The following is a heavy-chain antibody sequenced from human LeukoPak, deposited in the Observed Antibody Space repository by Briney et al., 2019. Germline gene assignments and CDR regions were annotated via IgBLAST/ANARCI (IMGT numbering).Heavy chain of an antibody. Sequence: PSETLSLTCAVYGGSFSGYYCSWIRQAPGKGLEWVANIQQDGSAKYYVDSVKGRFTISRDNAKNSLYLQMNSLRAEDTAVYYCARFSLYDNSGYYSWLFDFWGQGTLVTVSS. CDR3: ARFSLYDNSGYYSWLFDF. J-gene: IGHJ4*02. CDR2: IQQDGSAK. D-gene: IGHD3-22*01. CDR1: GGSFSGYY. V-gene: IGHV3-7*01.